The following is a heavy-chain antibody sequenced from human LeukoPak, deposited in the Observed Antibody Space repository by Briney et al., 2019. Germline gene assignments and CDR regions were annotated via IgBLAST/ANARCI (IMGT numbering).Heavy chain of an antibody. CDR3: AREEEYSYGPGDAFDI. Sequence: PGGSLRLSCAASGFTFSSMNWVRQAPGKGLEWVSSISSSSSYIYYADSVKGRFTISRDNAKNSLYLQMNSLRAEDTAVYYCAREEEYSYGPGDAFDIWGQGTMVTVSS. V-gene: IGHV3-21*01. CDR2: ISSSSSYI. CDR1: GFTFSS. D-gene: IGHD5-18*01. J-gene: IGHJ3*02.